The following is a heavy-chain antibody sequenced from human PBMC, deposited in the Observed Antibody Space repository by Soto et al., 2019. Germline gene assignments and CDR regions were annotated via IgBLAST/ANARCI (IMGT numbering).Heavy chain of an antibody. Sequence: QITLKESGPTLVKPTQTLTLTCTFSGFSLSTSGVVMGWIRQPPGKALELLALIYWDGDKRYRPSLKSRITSTKDISKHQVVLTTTNMDPVDTGSYYCAHRTGWYFDYWGHGTLFTVAS. D-gene: IGHD2-15*01. CDR1: GFSLSTSGVV. CDR3: AHRTGWYFDY. V-gene: IGHV2-5*02. CDR2: IYWDGDK. J-gene: IGHJ4*01.